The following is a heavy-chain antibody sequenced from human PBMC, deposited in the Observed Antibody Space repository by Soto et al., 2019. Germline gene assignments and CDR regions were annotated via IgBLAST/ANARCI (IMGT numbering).Heavy chain of an antibody. CDR3: AAEQWLRFPTGFDP. CDR2: IYYSGST. CDR1: GGSISSGGYY. Sequence: QVQLQESGPGLVKPSQTLSLTCTVSGGSISSGGYYWSWIRQHPGKGLEWIGYIYYSGSTYYNPSLKGRVTISVDTSKNPFSLKLSSVPAADTAVYYCAAEQWLRFPTGFDPWGQGTLVTVSS. D-gene: IGHD5-12*01. V-gene: IGHV4-31*03. J-gene: IGHJ5*02.